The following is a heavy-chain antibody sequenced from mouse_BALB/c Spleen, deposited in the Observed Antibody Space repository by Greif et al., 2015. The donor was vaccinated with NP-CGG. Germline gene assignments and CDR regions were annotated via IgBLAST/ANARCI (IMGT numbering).Heavy chain of an antibody. Sequence: QVQLQQSGSVLVRPGASVKLSWKASGYTFTSSWMHWAKQRPGQGLEWIGEIHPNSGNTNYNEKFKGKATLTVDTSSSTAYVDLSSLTSEDSAVYYCARGATTVVEAMDYWGQGTSVTVSS. CDR1: GYTFTSSW. CDR3: ARGATTVVEAMDY. CDR2: IHPNSGNT. J-gene: IGHJ4*01. V-gene: IGHV1S130*01. D-gene: IGHD1-1*01.